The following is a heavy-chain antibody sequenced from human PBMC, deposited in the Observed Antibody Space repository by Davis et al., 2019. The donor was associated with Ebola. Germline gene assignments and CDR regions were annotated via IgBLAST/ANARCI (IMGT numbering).Heavy chain of an antibody. V-gene: IGHV3-21*01. CDR1: GFTFSSYN. CDR3: ARDPEGVSSSSSNLDY. J-gene: IGHJ4*02. D-gene: IGHD6-6*01. Sequence: GESLKISCAASGFTFSSYNMNWVRQAPGKGLEWVASISTSSSYIYYAASVKGRFIVSRDNARKSLFLQMNSLSADDTAIYYCARDPEGVSSSSSNLDYWGQGAVVTVSS. CDR2: ISTSSSYI.